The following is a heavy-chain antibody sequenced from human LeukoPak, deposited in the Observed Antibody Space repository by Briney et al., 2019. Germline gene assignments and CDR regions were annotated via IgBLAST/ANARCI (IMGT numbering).Heavy chain of an antibody. CDR2: INPNSGNA. V-gene: IGHV1-8*01. D-gene: IGHD1-26*01. CDR1: GYTFSDYD. CDR3: ARALAWGGSSYSYYYMDV. Sequence: ASVKVSCKASGYTFSDYDINWVRQATGQGLEWMGWINPNSGNAGYAQKFQGKVTMTRNTSISTAYMELSSLRSEDTAVYYCARALAWGGSSYSYYYMDVWDKGTTVTVSS. J-gene: IGHJ6*03.